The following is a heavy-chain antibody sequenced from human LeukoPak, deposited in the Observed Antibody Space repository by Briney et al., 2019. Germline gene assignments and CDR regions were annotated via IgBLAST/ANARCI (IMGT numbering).Heavy chain of an antibody. D-gene: IGHD2-2*02. CDR3: AKYTHNVVPAAIDAFDI. Sequence: GASVKVSCKASGYTFTGYYMHWVRQAPGQGLEWMGWLNPNSGGTNYTQKFQGRVTMTRDTSISTAYMEVSRLRSDDRAVYYCAKYTHNVVPAAIDAFDIWGQGTMVTVSS. J-gene: IGHJ3*02. CDR2: LNPNSGGT. CDR1: GYTFTGYY. V-gene: IGHV1-2*02.